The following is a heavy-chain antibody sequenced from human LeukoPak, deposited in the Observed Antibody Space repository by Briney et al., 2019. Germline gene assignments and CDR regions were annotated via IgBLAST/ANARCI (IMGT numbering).Heavy chain of an antibody. CDR2: ISYDGSNK. J-gene: IGHJ5*02. CDR1: GFTFSTYG. Sequence: GGSLRLSCAASGFTFSTYGMHWVRQAPGKGLEWVAVISYDGSNKYYADSVKGRFTVSRDNAKNTPYLQMNSLRAEDTAVYYCARDVPHNWFDTWGQGTLVTVSS. V-gene: IGHV3-30*03. CDR3: ARDVPHNWFDT.